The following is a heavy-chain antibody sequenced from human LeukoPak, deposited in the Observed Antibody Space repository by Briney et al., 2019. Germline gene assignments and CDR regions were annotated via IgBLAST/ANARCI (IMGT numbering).Heavy chain of an antibody. J-gene: IGHJ4*02. V-gene: IGHV3-23*01. CDR3: AREKGRGVISPYFDC. D-gene: IGHD3-10*01. Sequence: GGTLRLSCAASGFTFSSYGMSWVRQAPGKGLEWVSAISGSGGSTYYADSVKGRFTISRDNSKNTLYLQMNSLRAEDTAVYYCAREKGRGVISPYFDCWGQGTLVTVSS. CDR1: GFTFSSYG. CDR2: ISGSGGST.